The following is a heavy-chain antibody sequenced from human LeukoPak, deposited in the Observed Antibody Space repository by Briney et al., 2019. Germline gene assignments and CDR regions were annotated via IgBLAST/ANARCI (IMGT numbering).Heavy chain of an antibody. CDR2: ISSSSSYI. J-gene: IGHJ4*02. CDR1: GFTFSTYS. V-gene: IGHV3-21*01. D-gene: IGHD6-19*01. CDR3: ARVKGGWTPLSRRYYFDY. Sequence: GGSLRLPCAASGFTFSTYSMSWVRQAPGKGLEWVSSISSSSSYIYYADSVKGRFTISRDNARNSLYLSMNSLRAEDTAVYYCARVKGGWTPLSRRYYFDYWGQGNPVTVSS.